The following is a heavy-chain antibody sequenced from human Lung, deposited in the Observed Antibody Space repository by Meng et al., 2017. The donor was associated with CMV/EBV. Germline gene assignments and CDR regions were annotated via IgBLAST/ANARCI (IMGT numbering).Heavy chain of an antibody. V-gene: IGHV4-30-4*08. CDR3: ARALDTAMVTFDY. CDR1: GGSISSGDYY. J-gene: IGHJ4*02. CDR2: IYYSGST. Sequence: QGQLQEQGPGLVKPSQPLSLTCTVSGGSISSGDYYWSWIRQPPGKGLEWIGYIYYSGSTYYNPSLKSRVTISVDTSKNQFSLKLSSVTAADTAVYYCARALDTAMVTFDYWGQGTLVTVSS. D-gene: IGHD5-18*01.